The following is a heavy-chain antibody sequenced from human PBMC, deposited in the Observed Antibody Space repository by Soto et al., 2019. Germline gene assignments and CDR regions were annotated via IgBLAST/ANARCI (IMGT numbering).Heavy chain of an antibody. CDR3: AXDPDTAMGKTPEHPVDY. Sequence: ASVKVSCKASGYTFTGYYMHWVRQAPGQGLEWMGWINPNSGGTNYAQKFQGRVTMTRDTSISTAYMELSRLRSDDTAVYYCAXDPDTAMGKTPEHPVDYWGQGTLVTVSS. D-gene: IGHD5-18*01. CDR2: INPNSGGT. V-gene: IGHV1-2*02. CDR1: GYTFTGYY. J-gene: IGHJ4*02.